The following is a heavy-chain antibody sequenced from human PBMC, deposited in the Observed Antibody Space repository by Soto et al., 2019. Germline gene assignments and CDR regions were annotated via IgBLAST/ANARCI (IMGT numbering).Heavy chain of an antibody. CDR2: INHSGST. CDR1: GGSFSGYY. D-gene: IGHD6-19*01. V-gene: IGHV4-34*01. Sequence: SETLSLTCAVYGGSFSGYYWSWIRQPPGKGLEWIGEINHSGSTNDNPSLKSRVTISVDTSKNQFSLKLSSVTAADTAVYYCARDRRGGSGREGHWFDPWGQGTLVTVSS. CDR3: ARDRRGGSGREGHWFDP. J-gene: IGHJ5*02.